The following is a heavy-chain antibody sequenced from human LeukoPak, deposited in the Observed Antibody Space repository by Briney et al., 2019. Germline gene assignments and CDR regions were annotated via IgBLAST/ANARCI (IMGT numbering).Heavy chain of an antibody. Sequence: GGSLRLSCAASGFTFDDYGMSWVRQAPGKGLEWVSGFNWNGCSRGYADSVKGRFNISRDNAKISLYVQMNSVRAEDRAVYYCATGSGDFWSGNYYFDYWGQGTLVTVSS. CDR2: FNWNGCSR. V-gene: IGHV3-20*04. CDR3: ATGSGDFWSGNYYFDY. CDR1: GFTFDDYG. D-gene: IGHD3-3*01. J-gene: IGHJ4*02.